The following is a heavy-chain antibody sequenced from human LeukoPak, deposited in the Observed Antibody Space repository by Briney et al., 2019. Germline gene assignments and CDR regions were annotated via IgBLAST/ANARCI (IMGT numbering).Heavy chain of an antibody. CDR1: GASTSGYY. CDR2: MYCGGTT. Sequence: PSETLSLTCTVSGASTSGYYCSWVRQPPEQGVEWIGYMYCGGTTVYNPSLKSRVTMSVDTSKNQFSLRLSSVTAADTAVYYCASHAPAHFDFLWGQGTLVTVSS. D-gene: IGHD3-9*01. CDR3: ASHAPAHFDFL. J-gene: IGHJ4*02. V-gene: IGHV4-59*08.